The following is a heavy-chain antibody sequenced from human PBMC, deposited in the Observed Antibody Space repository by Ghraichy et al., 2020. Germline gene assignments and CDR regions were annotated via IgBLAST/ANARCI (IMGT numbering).Heavy chain of an antibody. D-gene: IGHD3-22*01. J-gene: IGHJ4*02. CDR1: GFTFSSYG. CDR2: ISSSSSYI. V-gene: IGHV3-21*01. Sequence: GGSLRLSCAASGFTFSSYGMNWVRQAPGKGLEWVSSISSSSSYIYYADSVKGRFTISRDNAKNSLYLQMNSLRAEDTAVYYCARDFSPYYYDSSGYYSKYYFDYWGQGTLVTVSS. CDR3: ARDFSPYYYDSSGYYSKYYFDY.